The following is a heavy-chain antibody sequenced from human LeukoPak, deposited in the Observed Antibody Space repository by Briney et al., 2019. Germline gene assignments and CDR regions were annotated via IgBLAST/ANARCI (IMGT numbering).Heavy chain of an antibody. CDR3: AKGTGYSSSSYGMDV. J-gene: IGHJ6*02. CDR2: INSDGSST. D-gene: IGHD6-13*01. CDR1: GFTFSSYW. Sequence: GSLRLSCAASGFTFSSYWMHWVRQAPGKGLVWVSRINSDGSSTSYADSVKGRFTISRDNAKNTLYLQMSSLRAEDTAVYYCAKGTGYSSSSYGMDVWGQGTTVTVSS. V-gene: IGHV3-74*01.